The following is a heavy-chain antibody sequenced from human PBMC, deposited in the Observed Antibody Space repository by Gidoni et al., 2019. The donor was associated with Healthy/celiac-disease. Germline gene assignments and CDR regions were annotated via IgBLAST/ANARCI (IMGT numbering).Heavy chain of an antibody. CDR1: GFPFSSYA. V-gene: IGHV3-30-3*01. D-gene: IGHD6-19*01. J-gene: IGHJ4*02. Sequence: QVQLVESGGGVVQPGRSLRLSCAASGFPFSSYAMHWVRQAPGKGLEWGAVISYDGSNKYYADSVKGRFTISRDNSKNTLYLQMNSLRAEDTAVYYCARDGGKAVAGLYYFDYWGQGTLVTVSS. CDR2: ISYDGSNK. CDR3: ARDGGKAVAGLYYFDY.